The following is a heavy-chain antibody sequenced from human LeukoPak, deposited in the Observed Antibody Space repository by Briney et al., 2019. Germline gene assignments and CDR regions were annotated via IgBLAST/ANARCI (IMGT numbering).Heavy chain of an antibody. D-gene: IGHD3-10*01. J-gene: IGHJ5*02. Sequence: ASVKVSCKASGYTFTSYYMHWVRQAPGQGLEWMGWINPNSGGTNYARKFQGRVTMTRDTSISTAYMELSSLRSDDTAVYYCARDLPVLLWFGDPSNWFDPWGQGTLVTVSS. CDR2: INPNSGGT. V-gene: IGHV1-2*02. CDR3: ARDLPVLLWFGDPSNWFDP. CDR1: GYTFTSYY.